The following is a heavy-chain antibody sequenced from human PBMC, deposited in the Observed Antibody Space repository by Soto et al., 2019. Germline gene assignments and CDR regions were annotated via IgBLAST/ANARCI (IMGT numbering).Heavy chain of an antibody. CDR1: GGSISSYY. CDR3: AGGYCSSTSCYYYYMDV. V-gene: IGHV4-59*08. CDR2: IYYSGST. Sequence: ETLSLTCTVSGGSISSYYWSWIRQPPGKGLEWIGYIYYSGSTNYNPSLKSRVTISVDTSKNQFSLKLSSVTAADTAVYYCAGGYCSSTSCYYYYMDVWGKGTTVTVSS. J-gene: IGHJ6*03. D-gene: IGHD2-2*01.